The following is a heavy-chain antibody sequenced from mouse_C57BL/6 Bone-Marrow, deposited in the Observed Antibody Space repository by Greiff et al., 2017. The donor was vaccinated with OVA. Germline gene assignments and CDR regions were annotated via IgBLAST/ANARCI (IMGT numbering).Heavy chain of an antibody. Sequence: EVQGVESGGGLVQPKGSLKLSCAASGFSFNTYAMNWVRQAPGKGLEWVARIRSKSNNYATYYADSVKDRFTISRDDSESMLYLQMNNLKTEDTAMYYCVRLYYYGSRGDYAMDYWGQGTSVTVSS. CDR3: VRLYYYGSRGDYAMDY. V-gene: IGHV10-1*01. CDR2: IRSKSNNYAT. CDR1: GFSFNTYA. J-gene: IGHJ4*01. D-gene: IGHD1-1*01.